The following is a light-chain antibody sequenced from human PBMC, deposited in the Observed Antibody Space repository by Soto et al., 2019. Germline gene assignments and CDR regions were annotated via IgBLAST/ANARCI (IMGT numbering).Light chain of an antibody. Sequence: DIQMTQSPSSLSSSVGDRVTITCRASQRISSYFAWYQQKPGKAPKLLLYAASTLQSGVPSRFSGSGSGTEFTLTISSLQPEDFATYYCQQLNSYPLPFGQGTRLEIK. CDR2: AAS. CDR1: QRISSY. V-gene: IGKV1-9*01. CDR3: QQLNSYPLP. J-gene: IGKJ5*01.